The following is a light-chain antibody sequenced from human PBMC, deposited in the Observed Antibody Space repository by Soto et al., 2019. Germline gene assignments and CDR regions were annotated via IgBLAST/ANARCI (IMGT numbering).Light chain of an antibody. CDR2: AAS. V-gene: IGKV3-20*01. CDR3: QLYGGSHMFS. J-gene: IGKJ2*01. CDR1: QSASSQY. Sequence: VLTQSPDTLSLSPGERATLSCRASQSASSQYLSWYQQRPGQPPRLLIYAASSRAAGIPDRFSGSGSGADFTLTISRLEPEDFAVYYCQLYGGSHMFSFGQGTKLQIK.